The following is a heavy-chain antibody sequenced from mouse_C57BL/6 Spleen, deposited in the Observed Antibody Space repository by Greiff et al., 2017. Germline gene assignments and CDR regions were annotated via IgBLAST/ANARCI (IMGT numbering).Heavy chain of an antibody. CDR3: ARSWNWDDEDY. V-gene: IGHV1-69*01. CDR2: IDASGSST. J-gene: IGHJ2*01. CDR1: GYTFTSYW. D-gene: IGHD4-1*01. Sequence: VQLQQPGAELVMPGASVKLSCKASGYTFTSYWMHWVKQRPGQGLEWIGEIDASGSSTNYYQNIKGQSTLTVDKCYSTADMQLSRQISGVSAVYYCARSWNWDDEDYWGQGTTLTVSA.